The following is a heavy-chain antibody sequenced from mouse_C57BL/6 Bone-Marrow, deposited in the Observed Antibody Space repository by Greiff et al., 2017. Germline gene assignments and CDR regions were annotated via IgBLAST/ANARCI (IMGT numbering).Heavy chain of an antibody. V-gene: IGHV1-39*01. Sequence: EVQLQQSGPELVKPGASVKISCKASGYSFTDYNMNWVKQSNGKSLEWIGVINPNYGTTSYNEKSKSKATLAVDKSSSAAYMQLSSLTSEDSAVYYCARCAPFAYWGQGALVTVSA. CDR3: ARCAPFAY. CDR2: INPNYGTT. J-gene: IGHJ3*01. CDR1: GYSFTDYN.